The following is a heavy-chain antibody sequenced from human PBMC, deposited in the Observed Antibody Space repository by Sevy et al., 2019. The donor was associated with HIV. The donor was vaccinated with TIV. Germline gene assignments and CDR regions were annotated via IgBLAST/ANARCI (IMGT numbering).Heavy chain of an antibody. J-gene: IGHJ6*02. CDR1: GFTFSSYS. Sequence: GGSLRLSCAASGFTFSSYSMNWVRQAPGKGLEWVSSISSSSSNIYYANSVKGRFTISRNNAKNSLYLQMNSLRAEDTAVYYCARDITMVQGVISGFYYYYGMDVWGQGTTVTVSS. CDR3: ARDITMVQGVISGFYYYYGMDV. D-gene: IGHD3-10*01. CDR2: ISSSSSNI. V-gene: IGHV3-21*01.